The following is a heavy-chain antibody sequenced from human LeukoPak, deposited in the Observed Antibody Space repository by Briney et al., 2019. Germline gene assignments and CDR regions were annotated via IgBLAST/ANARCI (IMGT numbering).Heavy chain of an antibody. J-gene: IGHJ4*02. CDR3: ARRYYYDSSGGDY. CDR1: GGSFSGYY. D-gene: IGHD3-22*01. V-gene: IGHV4-34*01. Sequence: KASETLSLTCAVYGGSFSGYYWSWIRQPPGKGLEWIGEINHSGSTNYNPSLKSRVTISVDTSKNQFSLKLSSVTAADTAVYYCARRYYYDSSGGDYWGQGTLVTVSS. CDR2: INHSGST.